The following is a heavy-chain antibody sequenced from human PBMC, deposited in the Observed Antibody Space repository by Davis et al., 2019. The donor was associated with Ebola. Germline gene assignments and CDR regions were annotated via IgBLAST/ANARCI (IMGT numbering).Heavy chain of an antibody. Sequence: MPGGSLRLSCTVSAGSISSYYWSWIRQPPGKGLEWIGFIHYRGSTNYGPPFKSRVTLSVDTSRNQFSLKLTSVTAADTAVYYCAGYDYGDSGAFDFWGQGTLVTVSS. CDR3: AGYDYGDSGAFDF. CDR1: AGSISSYY. CDR2: IHYRGST. J-gene: IGHJ3*01. D-gene: IGHD4-17*01. V-gene: IGHV4-59*03.